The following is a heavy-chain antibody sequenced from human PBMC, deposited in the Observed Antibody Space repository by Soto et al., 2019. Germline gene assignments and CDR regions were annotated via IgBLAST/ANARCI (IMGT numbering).Heavy chain of an antibody. D-gene: IGHD4-17*01. J-gene: IGHJ4*02. V-gene: IGHV4-34*01. CDR2: INHSGST. CDR3: AERIGTVTPFDY. CDR1: GGSFSGYY. Sequence: PSETLSLTCAVYGGSFSGYYWSWIRQPPGKGLEWIGEINHSGSTNYNPSLKSRVTISVDTSKNQFSLKLSSVTAADTAVYYCAERIGTVTPFDYWGQGTLVTVSS.